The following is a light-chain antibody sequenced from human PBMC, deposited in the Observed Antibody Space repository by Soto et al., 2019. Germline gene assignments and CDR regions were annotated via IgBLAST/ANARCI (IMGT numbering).Light chain of an antibody. CDR2: DAS. V-gene: IGKV3-15*01. Sequence: AMTQSPATLSVSPGERATLSCRASQSVSSKSAWYQQKPGQAPRLLIYDASTRATGIPARFSGSGSGTEFTLTISSLQSEDFAVYYCQQFNNWPRTFGQGTKVDIK. CDR1: QSVSSK. J-gene: IGKJ1*01. CDR3: QQFNNWPRT.